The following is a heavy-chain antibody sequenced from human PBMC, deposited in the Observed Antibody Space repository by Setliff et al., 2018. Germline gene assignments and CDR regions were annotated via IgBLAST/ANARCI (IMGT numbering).Heavy chain of an antibody. D-gene: IGHD5-18*01. J-gene: IGHJ4*02. CDR2: INHSGST. CDR3: ARVVAYIYPFDY. CDR1: GYSISSGYY. V-gene: IGHV4-38-2*01. Sequence: SETLSLTCAVSGYSISSGYYWGWIRQPPGKGLEWIGSINHSGSTYYNPSLKSRVTISVDTSKNQFSLKLSSVTAADTAVYFCARVVAYIYPFDYWGQGTLVTVS.